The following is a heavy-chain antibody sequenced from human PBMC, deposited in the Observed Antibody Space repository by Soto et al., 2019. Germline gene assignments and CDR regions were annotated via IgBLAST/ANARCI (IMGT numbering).Heavy chain of an antibody. J-gene: IGHJ4*02. Sequence: ASVKVSCKASGYTFTSYGISWVRQAPGQGLEWMGWISAYNGNTNYAQKLQGRVTMTTDTSTSTPYMELRSLRSDDTAVYYCARSWELLNFDYWGQGTLVTVSS. V-gene: IGHV1-18*01. CDR1: GYTFTSYG. CDR3: ARSWELLNFDY. CDR2: ISAYNGNT. D-gene: IGHD1-26*01.